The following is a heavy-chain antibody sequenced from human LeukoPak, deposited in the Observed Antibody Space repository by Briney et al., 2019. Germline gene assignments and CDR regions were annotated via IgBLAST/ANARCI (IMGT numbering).Heavy chain of an antibody. CDR3: AVSIAVAARTFDY. D-gene: IGHD6-19*01. CDR1: GFTFSSDG. Sequence: GGSLRLSCAASGFTFSSDGMHWVRQAPGKGLVWVSRINSDGSSTSYADSVKGRFTISRDNAKNALYLQMNSLRAEDTAVYYCAVSIAVAARTFDYWGQGTLVIVSS. V-gene: IGHV3-74*01. CDR2: INSDGSST. J-gene: IGHJ4*02.